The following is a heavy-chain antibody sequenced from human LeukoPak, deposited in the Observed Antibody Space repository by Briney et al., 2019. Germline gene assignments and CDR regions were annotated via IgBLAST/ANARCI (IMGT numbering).Heavy chain of an antibody. CDR2: ISDSGGST. Sequence: GGSLRLSCSASGFPFSSYAMHWVRQAPGKGLEYVSAISDSGGSTYYADSVKGRFTISRDNSKNTLYLQMNSLRAEDTAVHYCARDLSYWGQGTLVTVSS. CDR1: GFPFSSYA. J-gene: IGHJ4*02. CDR3: ARDLSY. V-gene: IGHV3-64*04.